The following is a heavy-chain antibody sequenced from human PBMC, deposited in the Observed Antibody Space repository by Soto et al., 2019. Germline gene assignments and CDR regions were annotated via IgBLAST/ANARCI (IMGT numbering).Heavy chain of an antibody. Sequence: QVQLVQSGAEVKKPGSSVKVSCKASGGTFSSYTISWVRQAPGQGLEWMGRIIPILGIANYTQKFQGRVTITADTSTSTAYMEVTSLRSEDTAVYYCAREAYYYGSGAFFDYWGQGTLVTVSS. CDR3: AREAYYYGSGAFFDY. D-gene: IGHD3-10*01. CDR2: IIPILGIA. J-gene: IGHJ4*02. V-gene: IGHV1-69*08. CDR1: GGTFSSYT.